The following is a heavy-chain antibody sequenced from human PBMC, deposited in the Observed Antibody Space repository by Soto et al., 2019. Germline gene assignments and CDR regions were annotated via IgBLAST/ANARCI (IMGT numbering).Heavy chain of an antibody. Sequence: PSETLSLTCTVSGGSISSYYWSWIRQPPGKGLEWIGYIYYSGSTNYNPSLKSRVTISVDTSKNQFSLKLSSVTAADTAVYYCARGITMVRGVIAVYRYYYYYMDVWGKGTTVTVSS. J-gene: IGHJ6*03. V-gene: IGHV4-59*01. CDR2: IYYSGST. D-gene: IGHD3-10*01. CDR3: ARGITMVRGVIAVYRYYYYYMDV. CDR1: GGSISSYY.